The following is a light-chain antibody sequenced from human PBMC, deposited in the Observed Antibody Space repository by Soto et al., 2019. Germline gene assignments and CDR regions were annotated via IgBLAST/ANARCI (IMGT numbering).Light chain of an antibody. CDR3: SSYTSSRAYV. CDR2: EVS. Sequence: QSFLTQPASVSGSPGRSITISCTGTSSDVGGYNYVSWYQQQSGKAPKLMIHEVSNRPSGVSSRFSGSKSGNTASLTISGLQAEDEADYYCSSYTSSRAYVFGIGTKVTVL. J-gene: IGLJ1*01. CDR1: SSDVGGYNY. V-gene: IGLV2-14*01.